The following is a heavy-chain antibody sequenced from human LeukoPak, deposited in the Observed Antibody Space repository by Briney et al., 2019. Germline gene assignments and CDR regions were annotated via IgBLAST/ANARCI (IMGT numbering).Heavy chain of an antibody. Sequence: SVKVSCKASGGTFSSYAISWVRQAPGQGLEWMGGIIPIFGTANYAQKFQGRVTITADESTSTAYMELSSLRSEDTAVYYCARASDVLLWFGELLNAFDIWGQGTMVTVSS. CDR1: GGTFSSYA. CDR3: ARASDVLLWFGELLNAFDI. CDR2: IIPIFGTA. D-gene: IGHD3-10*01. V-gene: IGHV1-69*13. J-gene: IGHJ3*02.